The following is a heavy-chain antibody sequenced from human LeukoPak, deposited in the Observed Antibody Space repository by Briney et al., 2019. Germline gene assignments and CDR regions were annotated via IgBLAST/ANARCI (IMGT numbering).Heavy chain of an antibody. D-gene: IGHD3-3*01. J-gene: IGHJ5*02. Sequence: SVKVSCKASGGTFSSYAISWVRQTPGQGLEWMGGIIPIFGTANYEQKFQGRVTITADESTSTAYMELSSLRSEDTAVYYCAFTITIFGVANEYNWFDPWGQGTLVTVSS. CDR1: GGTFSSYA. CDR3: AFTITIFGVANEYNWFDP. V-gene: IGHV1-69*13. CDR2: IIPIFGTA.